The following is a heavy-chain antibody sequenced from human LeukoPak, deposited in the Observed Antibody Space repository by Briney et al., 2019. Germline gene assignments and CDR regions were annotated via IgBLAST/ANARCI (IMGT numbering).Heavy chain of an antibody. Sequence: ASVKVSCKVSGYTLTELSMHWVRQAPGQGLEWMGIINPSGGSTSYAQKFQGRVTMTRDTSTSTVYMELSSLRSEDTAVYYCARGWSVAGTYFDYWGQGTLVTVSS. CDR2: INPSGGST. CDR3: ARGWSVAGTYFDY. J-gene: IGHJ4*02. D-gene: IGHD6-19*01. CDR1: GYTLTELS. V-gene: IGHV1-46*01.